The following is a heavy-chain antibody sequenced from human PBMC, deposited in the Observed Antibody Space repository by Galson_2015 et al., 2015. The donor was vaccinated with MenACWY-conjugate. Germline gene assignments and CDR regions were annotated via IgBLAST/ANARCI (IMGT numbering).Heavy chain of an antibody. CDR2: INAGNGNT. J-gene: IGHJ4*02. CDR1: GYTFTSYA. Sequence: SVKVSCKASGYTFTSYAMHWVRQAPGQRLEWMGWINAGNGNTKYSQKFQGRATIPRDSSASTAYMVLSRLRSEGTALYNCARDLVGVGASPSDSWHQGTLVPVSS. V-gene: IGHV1-3*01. CDR3: ARDLVGVGASPSDS. D-gene: IGHD2-15*01.